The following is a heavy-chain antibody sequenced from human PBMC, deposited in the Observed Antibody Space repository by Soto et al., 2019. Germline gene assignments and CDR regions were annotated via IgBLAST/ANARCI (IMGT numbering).Heavy chain of an antibody. Sequence: PGGSLRLSFAASGFTFSNAWMSWVRQAPGKGLEWVGRIKSKTDGGTTDYAAPVKGRFTISRDDSKNTLYLQMNSLKTEDTAVYYCTTDRGGDYVFDYWGQGTLVTVSS. J-gene: IGHJ4*02. CDR2: IKSKTDGGTT. CDR1: GFTFSNAW. D-gene: IGHD4-17*01. CDR3: TTDRGGDYVFDY. V-gene: IGHV3-15*01.